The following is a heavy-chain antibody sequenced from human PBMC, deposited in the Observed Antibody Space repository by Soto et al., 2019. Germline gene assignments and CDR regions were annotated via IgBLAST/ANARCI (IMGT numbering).Heavy chain of an antibody. CDR2: IWYDGSNK. V-gene: IGHV3-33*01. CDR3: ARDPTPSSPSKRITIFFLPPPY. J-gene: IGHJ4*02. D-gene: IGHD3-9*01. CDR1: GFTFSSYG. Sequence: GGSLRLSCAASGFTFSSYGMHWVRQAPGKGLEWVAVIWYDGSNKYYADSVKGRFTISRDNSKNTLYLQMNSLRAEDTAVYYCARDPTPSSPSKRITIFFLPPPYWGQGTLVTVPQ.